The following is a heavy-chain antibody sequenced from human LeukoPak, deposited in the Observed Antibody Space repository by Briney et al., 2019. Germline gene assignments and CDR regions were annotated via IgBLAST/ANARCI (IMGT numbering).Heavy chain of an antibody. CDR1: GGSISSGGYY. CDR2: IYYSGST. CDR3: AAQYSSSSAPFY. V-gene: IGHV4-61*08. D-gene: IGHD6-6*01. J-gene: IGHJ4*02. Sequence: SETLSLTRTVSGGSISSGGYYWSWIRQHPGKGLEWIGYIYYSGSTNYNPSLKSRVTISVDTSKNQFLLKLSSVTAADTAVYYCAAQYSSSSAPFYWGQGTLVTVSS.